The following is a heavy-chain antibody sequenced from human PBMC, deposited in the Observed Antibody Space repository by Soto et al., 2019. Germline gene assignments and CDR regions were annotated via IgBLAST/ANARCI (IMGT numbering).Heavy chain of an antibody. V-gene: IGHV4-28*01. CDR2: IYYSGTT. J-gene: IGHJ4*02. Sequence: QVQLQESGPGLVKPSDTLSLTCAVSGYSISSSNWWGWIRQPPGKGLEWIGYIYYSGTTYYNASLTRRVTMYIDPSNNQFSLKLTSVTAVDTAVYYCARREIQGPIDYWGQGTLVTVSS. CDR3: ARREIQGPIDY. D-gene: IGHD1-26*01. CDR1: GYSISSSNW.